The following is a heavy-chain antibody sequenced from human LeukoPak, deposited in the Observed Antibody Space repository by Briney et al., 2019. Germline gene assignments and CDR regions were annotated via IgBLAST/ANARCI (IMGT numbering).Heavy chain of an antibody. CDR1: GGSISSGGYY. CDR3: ARGEHESSSWYKAYYYFDY. J-gene: IGHJ4*02. Sequence: NPSQTLSLTCTVSGGSISSGGYYWSWIRQHPGKGLEWIGYIYYSGSTYYNPSLKSRVTISVDTSKNQFSLKLSSVTAADTAVYYCARGEHESSSWYKAYYYFDYWGQGTLVTVSS. CDR2: IYYSGST. D-gene: IGHD6-13*01. V-gene: IGHV4-31*03.